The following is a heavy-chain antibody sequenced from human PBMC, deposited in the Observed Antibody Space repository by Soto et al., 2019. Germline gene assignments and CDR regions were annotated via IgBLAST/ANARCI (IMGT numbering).Heavy chain of an antibody. V-gene: IGHV4-39*01. CDR2: IYYSGST. Sequence: NPSETLSLTCTVSGGSISSSSYYWGWIRQPPGKGLEWIGSIYYSGSTYYNPSLKSRVTISVDTSKNQFPLKLSSVTAADTAVYYCARLVRGSALSYYDFWSGYIPHDAFDIWGQGTMVTVSS. D-gene: IGHD3-3*01. J-gene: IGHJ3*02. CDR1: GGSISSSSYY. CDR3: ARLVRGSALSYYDFWSGYIPHDAFDI.